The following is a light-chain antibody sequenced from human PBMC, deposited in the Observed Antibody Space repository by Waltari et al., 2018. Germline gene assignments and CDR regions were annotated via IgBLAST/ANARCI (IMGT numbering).Light chain of an antibody. CDR1: QGISSR. CDR3: QQYNSYPIT. V-gene: IGKV1D-16*01. Sequence: DIQMTQSPSSLSASVGDRVTITCRASQGISSRLAWYQQKPEKAPKSLIYAASILQSGVPSRFSGSESGTDFTLTITSLQPEDSATYYCQQYNSYPITFGGGTKVEIK. J-gene: IGKJ4*01. CDR2: AAS.